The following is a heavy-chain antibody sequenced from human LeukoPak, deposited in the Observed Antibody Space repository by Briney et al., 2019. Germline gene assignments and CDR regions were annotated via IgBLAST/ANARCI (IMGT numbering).Heavy chain of an antibody. Sequence: QPGGSLRLSXAASGFTFSSYWMHWVRQAPGKGLVWVSRINSDGSSTSYADSVKGRFTISRDNAKNTLYLQMNSLRAEDTAVYYCARASRAVSNWFDPWGQGTLVTVSS. CDR2: INSDGSST. D-gene: IGHD2-8*01. V-gene: IGHV3-74*01. CDR3: ARASRAVSNWFDP. CDR1: GFTFSSYW. J-gene: IGHJ5*02.